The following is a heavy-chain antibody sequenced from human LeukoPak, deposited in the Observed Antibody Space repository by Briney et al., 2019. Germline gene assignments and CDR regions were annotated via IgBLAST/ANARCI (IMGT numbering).Heavy chain of an antibody. D-gene: IGHD2-8*01. Sequence: ASVKVSCTASGYTFTGYYMHWVRQAPGQGLEWMGWINPNSGGTNYAQKFQGRVTMPRDTSISTAYMELSRLRSDDTAVYYCARAYCTNGVCYGIRFDYWGQGTLVTVSS. CDR2: INPNSGGT. CDR1: GYTFTGYY. J-gene: IGHJ4*02. V-gene: IGHV1-2*02. CDR3: ARAYCTNGVCYGIRFDY.